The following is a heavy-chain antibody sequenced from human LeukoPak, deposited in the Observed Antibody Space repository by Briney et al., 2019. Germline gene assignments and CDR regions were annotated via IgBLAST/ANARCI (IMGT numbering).Heavy chain of an antibody. CDR3: ARMYSSSWVLY. CDR1: GFTFSAYG. CDR2: IYSGGST. V-gene: IGHV3-53*04. Sequence: GGSLRLSCAASGFTFSAYGMHWVRQAPGKGLEWVSVIYSGGSTYYADSVKGRFTISRHNSKNTLYLQMNSLRAEDTAVYYCARMYSSSWVLYWGQGTLVTVSS. D-gene: IGHD6-13*01. J-gene: IGHJ4*02.